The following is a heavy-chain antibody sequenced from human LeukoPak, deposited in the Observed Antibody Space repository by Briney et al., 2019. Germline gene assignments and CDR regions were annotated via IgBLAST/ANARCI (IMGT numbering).Heavy chain of an antibody. CDR2: IRYDGSNK. CDR3: ARDGMVRGEVKNY. V-gene: IGHV3-30*02. J-gene: IGHJ4*02. CDR1: GFTFSSYG. D-gene: IGHD3-10*01. Sequence: GGSLRLSCAASGFTFSSYGMHWVRQAPGKGLEWVAFIRYDGSNKYYADSVKGRFTISRDNAKNSLYLQMNSLRAEDTAVYYCARDGMVRGEVKNYWGQGTLVTVSS.